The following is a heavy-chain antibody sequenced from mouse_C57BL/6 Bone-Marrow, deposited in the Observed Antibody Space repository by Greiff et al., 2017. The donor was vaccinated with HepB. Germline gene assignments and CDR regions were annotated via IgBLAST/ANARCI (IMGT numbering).Heavy chain of an antibody. J-gene: IGHJ2*01. CDR1: GYTFTSYW. V-gene: IGHV1-5*01. CDR2: IYPGNSDT. Sequence: EVQLQQSGTVLARPGASVKMSCKTSGYTFTSYWMHWVKQRPGQGLEWIGAIYPGNSDTSYNQKFKGKAKLTAVTSASTAYMELSSLTNEDSAVYYCTRSIIFTTVVATDYWGQGTTLTVSS. D-gene: IGHD1-1*01. CDR3: TRSIIFTTVVATDY.